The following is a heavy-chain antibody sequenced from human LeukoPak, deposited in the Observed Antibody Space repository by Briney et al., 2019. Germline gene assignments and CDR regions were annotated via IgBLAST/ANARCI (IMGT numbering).Heavy chain of an antibody. CDR2: IYYSGST. D-gene: IGHD6-13*01. J-gene: IGHJ4*02. CDR3: ARHDLPTAAAGTGGFDY. V-gene: IGHV4-39*01. CDR1: GGSISSSSYY. Sequence: SETLSLTCTVSGGSISSSSYYWGWIRQPPGKGLEWIGSIYYSGSTYYNPSLKSRVTISVDTSKNQFSLKLSSVTAADTAVYYCARHDLPTAAAGTGGFDYWGQGTLVTVSS.